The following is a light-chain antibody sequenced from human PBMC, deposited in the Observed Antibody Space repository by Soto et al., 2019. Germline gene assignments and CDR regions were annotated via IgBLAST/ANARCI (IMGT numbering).Light chain of an antibody. CDR3: QQRRSWPLT. CDR2: DGS. Sequence: EIVLTQSPATLSLSPGERATLSCRARQSISSYLAWYQQKPGQAPRLLIYDGSNRATGIPARFSGSGSETDFTLTISSLEPEDFASYYCQQRRSWPLTFGGGTKVEIK. J-gene: IGKJ4*01. CDR1: QSISSY. V-gene: IGKV3-11*01.